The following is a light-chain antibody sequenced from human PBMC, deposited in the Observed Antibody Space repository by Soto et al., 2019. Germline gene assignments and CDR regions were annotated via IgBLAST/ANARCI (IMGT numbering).Light chain of an antibody. V-gene: IGLV2-14*01. CDR1: SSDVGGYNY. CDR3: SSYTSSTTLSVV. J-gene: IGLJ2*01. CDR2: GVT. Sequence: QSALTQPASVSGSPGQSITISCTGTSSDVGGYNYDSWYQQHPGKAPKLMIYGVTNRPSGVSNRFSGSKSGNTASLTISGLQAEDEADYYCSSYTSSTTLSVVFGGGTKVTVL.